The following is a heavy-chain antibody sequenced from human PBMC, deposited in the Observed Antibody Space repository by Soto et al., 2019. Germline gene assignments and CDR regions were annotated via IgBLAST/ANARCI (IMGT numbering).Heavy chain of an antibody. J-gene: IGHJ4*02. CDR3: ARQRYYDSSGTGELFDY. CDR1: GGSISSSSYY. V-gene: IGHV4-39*01. CDR2: IYYSGST. D-gene: IGHD3-22*01. Sequence: QLQLQESGPGLVKPSETLSLTCTVSGGSISSSSYYWGWIRQPPGKGLEWIGSIYYSGSTYYNPSLKSRVTISVDTSKNQFSLKLSSVTAADSAVYYCARQRYYDSSGTGELFDYWGQGTLVTVSS.